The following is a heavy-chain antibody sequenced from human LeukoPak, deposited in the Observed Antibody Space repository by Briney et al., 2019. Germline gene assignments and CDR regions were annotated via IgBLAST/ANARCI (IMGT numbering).Heavy chain of an antibody. CDR1: GGSISSGSYY. Sequence: SETLSLTCTVSGGSISSGSYYWSWIRQPAGKGLEWIGRIYTSGSTNYNPSLKSRVTISVDTSKNQFSLKLSSVTAADTAVYYCARLITGTTTAFDIWGQGTMVTVSS. CDR3: ARLITGTTTAFDI. CDR2: IYTSGST. V-gene: IGHV4-61*02. J-gene: IGHJ3*02. D-gene: IGHD1-7*01.